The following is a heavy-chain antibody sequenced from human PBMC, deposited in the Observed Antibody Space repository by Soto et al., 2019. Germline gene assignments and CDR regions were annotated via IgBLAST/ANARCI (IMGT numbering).Heavy chain of an antibody. CDR2: IHHSGST. D-gene: IGHD6-19*01. J-gene: IGHJ4*02. V-gene: IGHV4-4*02. Sequence: QVQLQESGPGLVKPSGTLSLTCALSGGSISSSNWWSWVRQPPGKGLEWIGEIHHSGSTNYKSSRKSRVTISVDKSKNQFSLKLTSVTAADTAVYYCARNGYSNGWYHFDYWGQGILVTVSS. CDR1: GGSISSSNW. CDR3: ARNGYSNGWYHFDY.